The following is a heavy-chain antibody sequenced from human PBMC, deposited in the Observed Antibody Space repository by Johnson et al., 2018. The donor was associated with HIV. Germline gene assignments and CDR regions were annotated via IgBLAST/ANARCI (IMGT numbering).Heavy chain of an antibody. CDR1: GFTFSSYA. D-gene: IGHD5-24*01. CDR2: ISVSGGST. J-gene: IGHJ3*02. V-gene: IGHV3-23*04. CDR3: ARVGRGEMATAPLEAFDI. Sequence: VQLVDSGGVVVQPGGSLRLSCAASGFTFSSYAMSWVRQAPGKGLEWVSAISVSGGSTYYADSVKGRFAISRDNSKNTLYLQMNSLRAEDTAVYYCARVGRGEMATAPLEAFDIWGQGTMVTVSS.